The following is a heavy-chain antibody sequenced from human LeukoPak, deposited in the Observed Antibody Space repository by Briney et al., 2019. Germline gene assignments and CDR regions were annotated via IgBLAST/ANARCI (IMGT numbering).Heavy chain of an antibody. CDR2: ISGTGGST. V-gene: IGHV3-23*01. Sequence: GGSLRLSCTASGFTFSNYAMSWVRQAPGKGLEWVSAISGTGGSTYCADSVKGRFTISRDNSKNTLYLQMNSLRAEDTAVYYCARLWNFGDCWGQGTLVTVSS. D-gene: IGHD1-7*01. CDR3: ARLWNFGDC. J-gene: IGHJ4*02. CDR1: GFTFSNYA.